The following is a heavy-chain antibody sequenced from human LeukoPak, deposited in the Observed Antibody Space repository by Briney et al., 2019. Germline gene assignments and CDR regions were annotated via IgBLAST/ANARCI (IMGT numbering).Heavy chain of an antibody. CDR2: TYSGGST. J-gene: IGHJ6*02. CDR1: GFTVSSNY. Sequence: GGSLRLSCAASGFTVSSNYMSWVRQAPGKGLEWVSATYSGGSTYYADSVKGRFIISRDNSKNTLYLQMNSLRAEDTAVYYCAREGGYNRNGGYYYHNGMDVWGQGTTVTVSS. CDR3: AREGGYNRNGGYYYHNGMDV. V-gene: IGHV3-53*01. D-gene: IGHD5-24*01.